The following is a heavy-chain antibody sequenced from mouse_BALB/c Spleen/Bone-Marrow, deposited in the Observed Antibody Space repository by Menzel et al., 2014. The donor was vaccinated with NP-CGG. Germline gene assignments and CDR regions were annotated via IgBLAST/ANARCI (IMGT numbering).Heavy chain of an antibody. J-gene: IGHJ1*01. CDR3: SSVTTDWYFDV. Sequence: VQLEESGPELVKPGASVKLSCKASGYSFTDYFMNWVMQRPGKSLEWIGRINPYNGDTFYNQKFKGKATLTADKSSSTASMELRSLASEDSAVDDCSSVTTDWYFDVWGAGTTVTVSS. CDR2: INPYNGDT. CDR1: GYSFTDYF. V-gene: IGHV1-20*02. D-gene: IGHD1-1*01.